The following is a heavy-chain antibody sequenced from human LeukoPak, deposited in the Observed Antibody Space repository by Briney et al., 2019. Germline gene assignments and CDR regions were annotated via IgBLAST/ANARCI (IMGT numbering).Heavy chain of an antibody. J-gene: IGHJ4*02. V-gene: IGHV1-58*02. D-gene: IGHD6-19*01. CDR1: GFTFTSSA. Sequence: SVKVSCKASGFTFTSSAMQWVRQARGQRLEWIGWIVVGSGNTNYAQKFQERVTITRDMSTSTAYMELSSLRSEDTAVYYCAAAVAGTFDLDYWGQGTLVTVSS. CDR3: AAAVAGTFDLDY. CDR2: IVVGSGNT.